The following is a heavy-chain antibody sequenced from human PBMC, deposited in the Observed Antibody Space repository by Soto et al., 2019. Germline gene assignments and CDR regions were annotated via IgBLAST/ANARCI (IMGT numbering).Heavy chain of an antibody. D-gene: IGHD3-10*01. CDR3: ARAGWGTMVRGANDGMDV. Sequence: QVQLQQWGAGLLKPSETLSLTCAVYGGSFSGYYWSWIRQPPGKGLEWIGEINHSGSTNYNPSLKGRVTISVDTSKNQFSLKLSSVTAADTAVYYCARAGWGTMVRGANDGMDVWGQGTTVTVSS. CDR2: INHSGST. CDR1: GGSFSGYY. V-gene: IGHV4-34*01. J-gene: IGHJ6*02.